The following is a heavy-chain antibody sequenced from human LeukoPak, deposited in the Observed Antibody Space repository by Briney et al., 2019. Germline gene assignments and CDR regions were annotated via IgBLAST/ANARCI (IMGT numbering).Heavy chain of an antibody. J-gene: IGHJ6*02. CDR3: VRGESGFFYYYYGMDV. D-gene: IGHD3-22*01. V-gene: IGHV1-8*01. CDR2: MNPNSGNT. CDR1: GYTFTSYD. Sequence: ASVKVSCKASGYTFTSYDINWVRQATGQGLEWMGWMNPNSGNTGYAQKFQGRVTMTRNTSISTAYMELSSLRSEDTAVYYCVRGESGFFYYYYGMDVWGQGTTVTVSS.